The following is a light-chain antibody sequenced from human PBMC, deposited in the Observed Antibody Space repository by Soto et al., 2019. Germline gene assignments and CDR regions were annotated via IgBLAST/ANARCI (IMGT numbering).Light chain of an antibody. J-gene: IGKJ1*01. Sequence: LVMPPSPATLSVSPFARAPLSCRASQSVSINLAWYQPKPGQAPRLLIYGASTRATGIPARFSGSGSGTEFTLTISSLQSEDFAVYYCQQYNNWPQTFGQGTKVDIK. V-gene: IGKV3-15*01. CDR1: QSVSIN. CDR2: GAS. CDR3: QQYNNWPQT.